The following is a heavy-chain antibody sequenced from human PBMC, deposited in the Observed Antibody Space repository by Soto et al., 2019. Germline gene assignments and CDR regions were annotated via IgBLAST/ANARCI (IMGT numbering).Heavy chain of an antibody. CDR2: INPNSGGT. J-gene: IGHJ4*02. D-gene: IGHD6-19*01. V-gene: IGHV1-2*02. CDR1: GYTFTGYY. Sequence: ASVKVSCKASGYTFTGYYMHWVRQAPGQGLEWMGWINPNSGGTNYAQKFQGRVTMTRDTSISTAYMELSRLRSDDTAVYYCARVPIPVAGTFDYWCQGTLVTVSS. CDR3: ARVPIPVAGTFDY.